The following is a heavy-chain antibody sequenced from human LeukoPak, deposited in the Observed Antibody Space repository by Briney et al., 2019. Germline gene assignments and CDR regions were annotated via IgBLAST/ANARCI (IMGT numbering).Heavy chain of an antibody. D-gene: IGHD6-19*01. V-gene: IGHV3-23*01. CDR1: GFTFSNYA. J-gene: IGHJ3*02. CDR2: ISGSGGST. CDR3: AKSSGQWLSHDAFDI. Sequence: QPGGSLRLSCAAAGFTFSNYAMTWVRQAPGKGLEWVSSISGSGGSTYYADSVKGRFTISRDNSKNTLYLQMNSLRAEDTAVYYCAKSSGQWLSHDAFDIWGQGTMVTVSS.